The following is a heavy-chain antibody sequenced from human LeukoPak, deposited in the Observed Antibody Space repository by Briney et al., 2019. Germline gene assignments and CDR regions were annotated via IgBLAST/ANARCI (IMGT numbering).Heavy chain of an antibody. CDR3: AKLPTSYGDYGWDY. V-gene: IGHV3-30*02. Sequence: GGSLRLSCAVSGFTFNTYGLHWVRRAPGKGLEWLAFKGRFTISRDNSKKTLYLQMNSLRDEDTAVYYCAKLPTSYGDYGWDYWGQGTLVIVSS. D-gene: IGHD4-17*01. J-gene: IGHJ4*02. CDR1: GFTFNTYG.